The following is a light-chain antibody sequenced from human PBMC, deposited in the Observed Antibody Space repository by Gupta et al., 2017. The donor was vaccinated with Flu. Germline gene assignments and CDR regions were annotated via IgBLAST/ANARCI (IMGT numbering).Light chain of an antibody. Sequence: SALTQPPSASGPPGQRVTISCSGASSSVGSNYVYWYQQLPATSPNLLIYKNNQRRSGVPARFSGSKSATSAALAIIGLRAEDGADYCCAAGDDSRSGRVFGGGTKLTVL. CDR3: AAGDDSRSGRV. CDR2: KNN. V-gene: IGLV1-47*01. CDR1: SSSVGSNY. J-gene: IGLJ3*02.